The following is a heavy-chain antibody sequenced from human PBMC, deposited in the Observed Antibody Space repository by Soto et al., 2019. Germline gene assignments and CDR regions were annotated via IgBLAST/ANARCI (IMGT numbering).Heavy chain of an antibody. V-gene: IGHV4-39*01. CDR3: ARHSSDCSGGSCYDYFDY. D-gene: IGHD2-15*01. CDR2: IYYSGST. CDR1: GGSISSSSYY. J-gene: IGHJ4*02. Sequence: SETLSLTCTVSGGSISSSSYYWGWIRQPPGKGLEWIGSIYYSGSTYYNPSLKSRVTISVDTSKNQFSLKLSSVTAADTAVYYCARHSSDCSGGSCYDYFDYWGQGTLVTVSS.